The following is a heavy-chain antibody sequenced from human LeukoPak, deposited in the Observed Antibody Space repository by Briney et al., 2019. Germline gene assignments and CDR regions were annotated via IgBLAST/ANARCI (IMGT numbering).Heavy chain of an antibody. CDR2: IKQDGSEK. D-gene: IGHD6-19*01. Sequence: PGGSLRLSCAASGFTFSSYWMNWVRQAPGKGLEWVANIKQDGSEKCYVDSVKGRFTISIDNAKKSLFLQMNSLRAEDTAVYYCAAGSGWTADYWGQGTLVTVSS. CDR1: GFTFSSYW. J-gene: IGHJ4*02. CDR3: AAGSGWTADY. V-gene: IGHV3-7*05.